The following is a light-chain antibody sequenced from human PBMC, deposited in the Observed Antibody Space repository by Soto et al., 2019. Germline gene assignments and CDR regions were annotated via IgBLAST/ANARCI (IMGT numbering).Light chain of an antibody. J-gene: IGLJ3*02. V-gene: IGLV1-40*01. CDR1: SSNIGAGYD. CDR3: QSHDSSSNRWV. CDR2: GNT. Sequence: QSVLTQPPSMSGAPGQRVTISCTGSSSNIGAGYDVHWYQLLPGTAPKLLIYGNTNRPSGVPDRFSGSKSGTSASLAITGLRAEDEADYSCQSHDSSSNRWVFGGGTKLTVL.